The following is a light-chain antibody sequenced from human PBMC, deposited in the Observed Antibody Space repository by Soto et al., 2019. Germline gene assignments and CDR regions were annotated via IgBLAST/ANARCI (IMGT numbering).Light chain of an antibody. V-gene: IGKV3-20*01. CDR2: AAS. J-gene: IGKJ2*01. CDR1: QTIDTN. CDR3: QKFGTSPPYT. Sequence: EIVMTQSPGTLSVSPGERATLSCRASQTIDTNLAWYQQKPGQAPRLLIYAASNRATGIPDRFTGSASGTDFTLTINRLEPEDSAVYYCQKFGTSPPYTFGQGTKVDIK.